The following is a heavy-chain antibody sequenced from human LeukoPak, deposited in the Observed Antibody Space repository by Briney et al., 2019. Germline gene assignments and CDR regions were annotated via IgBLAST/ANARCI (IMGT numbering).Heavy chain of an antibody. V-gene: IGHV3-64*01. CDR2: ISSSGSST. CDR3: AREREYNYGHMLGY. J-gene: IGHJ4*02. CDR1: GFTFSNYA. D-gene: IGHD5-18*01. Sequence: GGCLRLSCAASGFTFSNYAMHWVRQAPGKGLEYVSAISSSGSSTSYANSVKGRFIISRDNSKNTLYLQMGSLRAEDMAVYYCAREREYNYGHMLGYWGQGTLVTVSS.